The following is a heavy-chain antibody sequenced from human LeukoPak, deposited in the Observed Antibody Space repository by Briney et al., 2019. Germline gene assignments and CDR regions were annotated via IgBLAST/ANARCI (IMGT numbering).Heavy chain of an antibody. CDR2: IYTSGST. J-gene: IGHJ4*02. Sequence: SQTLSLTCTVSGGSISSGSYYWSWIRQPAGKGLEWIGRIYTSGSTNSNPSLKSRVTISVDTSKNQFSLKLSSVTAADTAVYYCARRAIVGEHDYWGQGTLVTVSS. V-gene: IGHV4-61*02. D-gene: IGHD1-26*01. CDR3: ARRAIVGEHDY. CDR1: GGSISSGSYY.